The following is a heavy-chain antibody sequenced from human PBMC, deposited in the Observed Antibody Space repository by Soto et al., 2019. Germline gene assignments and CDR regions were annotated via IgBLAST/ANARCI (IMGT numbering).Heavy chain of an antibody. CDR2: IKQDGSEK. D-gene: IGHD6-13*01. J-gene: IGHJ4*02. CDR3: ARDVAAGGDY. V-gene: IGHV3-7*01. CDR1: GFIFSNHW. Sequence: EVQLVESGGGLVQPGGSLRLSCAASGFIFSNHWMSWVRQAPGQGLEWVANIKQDGSEKNYLDSVKGRFTVSRDNAKNSLYLQMNSLRAEDTAVYYCARDVAAGGDYWGQGTLVTVSS.